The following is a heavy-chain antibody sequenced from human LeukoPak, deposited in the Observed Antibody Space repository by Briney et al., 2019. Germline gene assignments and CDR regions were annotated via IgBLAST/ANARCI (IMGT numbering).Heavy chain of an antibody. CDR3: ARRPAAMKGEDY. D-gene: IGHD2-2*01. CDR2: ISYDGGNK. Sequence: GRSLRLSCAASGFTFSSYAMHWVRQAPGKGLEWVAVISYDGGNKYYADSVKGRFTISRDNSKNTLYLQMNSLRAEDTAVYYCARRPAAMKGEDYWGQGTLVTVSS. CDR1: GFTFSSYA. J-gene: IGHJ4*02. V-gene: IGHV3-30-3*01.